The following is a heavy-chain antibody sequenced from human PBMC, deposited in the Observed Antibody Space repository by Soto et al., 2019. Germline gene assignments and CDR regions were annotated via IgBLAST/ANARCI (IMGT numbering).Heavy chain of an antibody. CDR3: ARXFSGITIFGVVTHYGMDV. J-gene: IGHJ6*04. CDR1: GYTFTGYY. Sequence: ASVKVSCKASGYTFTGYYMHWVRQAPGQGLEWMGWINPNSGGTNYAQKFQGWVTMTRDTSISTAYMELSRLRSDDTAVYYCARXFSGITIFGVVTHYGMDVWGRGTTVTVS. CDR2: INPNSGGT. V-gene: IGHV1-2*04. D-gene: IGHD3-3*01.